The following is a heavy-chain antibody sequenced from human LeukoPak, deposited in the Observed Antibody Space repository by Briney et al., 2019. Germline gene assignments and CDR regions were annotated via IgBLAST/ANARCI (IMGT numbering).Heavy chain of an antibody. V-gene: IGHV3-30-3*01. D-gene: IGHD1-26*01. Sequence: GGSLRLSCAASGFTLSSYAMHWVRQAPGKGLEWVAVISYDGSNKYYADSVKGRFTISRDNSKNTLYLQMNSLRAEDTAVYYCARETYSGDAFDIWGQGTMVTVSS. J-gene: IGHJ3*02. CDR1: GFTLSSYA. CDR3: ARETYSGDAFDI. CDR2: ISYDGSNK.